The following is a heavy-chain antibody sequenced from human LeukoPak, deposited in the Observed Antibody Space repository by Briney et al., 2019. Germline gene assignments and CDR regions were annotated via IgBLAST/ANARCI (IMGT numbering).Heavy chain of an antibody. Sequence: AGGSLRLSCAASGFTFSSYGIHWVRQAPGKGLEWVAVISYDGSNKYYADSVKGRFTISRDNSKNTLYLQMNSLRAEDTAVYYCARVPITMIVVVITYFDYWGQGTLVTVSS. D-gene: IGHD3-22*01. V-gene: IGHV3-30*19. CDR1: GFTFSSYG. J-gene: IGHJ4*02. CDR3: ARVPITMIVVVITYFDY. CDR2: ISYDGSNK.